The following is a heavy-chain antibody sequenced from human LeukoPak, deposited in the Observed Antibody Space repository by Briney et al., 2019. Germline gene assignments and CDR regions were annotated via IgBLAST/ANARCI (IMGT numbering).Heavy chain of an antibody. J-gene: IGHJ4*02. CDR3: VRVPTNGYGFGQ. CDR2: SKEDGTGA. Sequence: GGALRLSCAPSGFSLSTYWMHWVRQAPGNGLVWVAHSKEDGTGASHADSVKGRFIIYRDNAKNTLYLQMDGLRVEDTAVYYCVRVPTNGYGFGQWGQGSLVTVSS. D-gene: IGHD4-17*01. V-gene: IGHV3-74*01. CDR1: GFSLSTYW.